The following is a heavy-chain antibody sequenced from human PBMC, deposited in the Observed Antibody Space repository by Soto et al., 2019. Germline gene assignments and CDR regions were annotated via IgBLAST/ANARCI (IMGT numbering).Heavy chain of an antibody. CDR3: ARSIVVVTALDY. J-gene: IGHJ4*02. CDR1: GYTFTSYA. D-gene: IGHD2-21*02. V-gene: IGHV1-3*05. CDR2: INAGNGNT. Sequence: QVQLVQSGAEEKKPGASVKVSCKASGYTFTSYAMHWVRQAPGQRLEWMGWINAGNGNTKYSQKFQVRVTITRDTSASTAYMELGSLRSEDTAVYYCARSIVVVTALDYWGQGTLVTVSS.